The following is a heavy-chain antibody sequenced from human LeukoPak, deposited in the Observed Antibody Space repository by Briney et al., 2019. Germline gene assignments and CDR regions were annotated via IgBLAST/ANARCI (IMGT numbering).Heavy chain of an antibody. V-gene: IGHV4-59*01. CDR2: IYYSGST. CDR3: AREYRDFWSGYYTGMFDY. CDR1: GGSISSYY. J-gene: IGHJ4*02. Sequence: NPSETLSLTCTVSGGSISSYYWSWIRQPPGKGLEWLGYIYYSGSTNYNPSLKSRVTISVDTSKNQFSLKLSSVTAADTAVYYCAREYRDFWSGYYTGMFDYWGQGTLVTVSS. D-gene: IGHD3-3*01.